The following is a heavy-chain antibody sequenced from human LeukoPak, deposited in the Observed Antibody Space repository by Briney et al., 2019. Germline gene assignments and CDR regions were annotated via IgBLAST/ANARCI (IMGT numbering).Heavy chain of an antibody. V-gene: IGHV4-34*01. Sequence: SETLSLTCAVYGGSFSGYYWSWIRQPPGKGLEWIGSIYYSGSTYYNPSLKSRVTISVDTSKNQFSLKLSSVTAADTAVYYCAREGIVVVVADYWGQGTLVTVSS. CDR3: AREGIVVVVADY. CDR2: IYYSGST. D-gene: IGHD2-15*01. CDR1: GGSFSGYY. J-gene: IGHJ4*02.